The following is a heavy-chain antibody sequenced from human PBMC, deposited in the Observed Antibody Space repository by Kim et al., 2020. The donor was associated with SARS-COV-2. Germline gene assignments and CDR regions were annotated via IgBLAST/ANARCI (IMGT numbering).Heavy chain of an antibody. CDR3: ARGSGGAFDI. CDR2: IA. D-gene: IGHD3-16*01. Sequence: IASDAQQFQGRVTITEDKTTSTAYMELGSLRSEDTAVYYCARGSGGAFDIWGQGTMVTVSS. J-gene: IGHJ3*02. V-gene: IGHV1-69*04.